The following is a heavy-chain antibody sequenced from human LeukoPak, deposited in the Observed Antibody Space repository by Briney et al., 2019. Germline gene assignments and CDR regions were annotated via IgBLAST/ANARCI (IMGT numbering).Heavy chain of an antibody. J-gene: IGHJ5*02. Sequence: PVKVSCKASGGTFSSYAISWVRQAPGHGLEWMGGIIPIFGTAHYARKFQGRVTITTDESTSTAYMKLSSLRSEDTAVYYCAIGEYARFGPKSIATPFYPWGQRTLVTVSS. V-gene: IGHV1-69*05. CDR2: IIPIFGTA. CDR3: AIGEYARFGPKSIATPFYP. CDR1: GGTFSSYA. D-gene: IGHD6-6*01.